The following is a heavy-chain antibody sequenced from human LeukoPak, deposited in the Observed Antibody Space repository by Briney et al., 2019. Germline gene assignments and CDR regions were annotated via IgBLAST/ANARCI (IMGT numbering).Heavy chain of an antibody. CDR3: ARVGVLRFSKDPWFDP. D-gene: IGHD3-3*01. V-gene: IGHV1-69*02. CDR2: IIPILGIA. J-gene: IGHJ5*02. Sequence: ASVRVSCKASGGTFSSYTISWVRQAPGQGLEWMGRIIPILGIANYAQKFQGRVTITADKSTSTAYMELSSLRSEDTAVYYCARVGVLRFSKDPWFDPWGQGTLVTVSS. CDR1: GGTFSSYT.